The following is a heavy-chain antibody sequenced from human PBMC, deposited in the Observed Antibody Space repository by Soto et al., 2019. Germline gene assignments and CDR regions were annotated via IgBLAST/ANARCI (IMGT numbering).Heavy chain of an antibody. V-gene: IGHV1-18*01. J-gene: IGHJ4*02. Sequence: ASVKVCSKAPGYTITSNAISWVRQSPGQGLEWMGWISAYNGNTNYAQKLQGRVTMTTDSSTSTAYMELRSLRSDDTSVYYCARDQVYGYNAAAYWGQGTLVTGSS. CDR2: ISAYNGNT. D-gene: IGHD5-18*01. CDR3: ARDQVYGYNAAAY. CDR1: GYTITSNA.